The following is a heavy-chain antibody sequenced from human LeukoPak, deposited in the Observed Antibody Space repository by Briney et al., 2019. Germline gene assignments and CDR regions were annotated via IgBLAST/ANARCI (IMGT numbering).Heavy chain of an antibody. J-gene: IGHJ3*02. D-gene: IGHD3-9*01. CDR2: IYYSGST. Sequence: SQTLSLTCTVSGGSISSGGYYWSWIRQHPGKGLEWIGYIYYSGSTYYNPSLKSRVTISVDTSKNQFSLKLSPVTAADTAVYYCARVIKDYDILTGYQDAFDIWGQGTMVTVSS. V-gene: IGHV4-31*03. CDR1: GGSISSGGYY. CDR3: ARVIKDYDILTGYQDAFDI.